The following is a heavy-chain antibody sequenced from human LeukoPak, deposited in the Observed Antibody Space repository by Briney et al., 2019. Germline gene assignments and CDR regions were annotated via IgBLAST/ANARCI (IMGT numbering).Heavy chain of an antibody. CDR2: ISSSGSTI. Sequence: GGSLRLSCAASGFTFSDYYMSWIRQAPGKGLEWVSYISSSGSTIYYADSVKGRFTISRDNAKNSLYLQMNSLRAEDTAAYYCARDPDYYDSSGYYDYWGQGTLVTVSS. CDR1: GFTFSDYY. D-gene: IGHD3-22*01. CDR3: ARDPDYYDSSGYYDY. J-gene: IGHJ4*02. V-gene: IGHV3-11*04.